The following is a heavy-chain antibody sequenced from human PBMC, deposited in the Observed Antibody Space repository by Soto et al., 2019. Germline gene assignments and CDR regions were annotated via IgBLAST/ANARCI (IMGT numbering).Heavy chain of an antibody. CDR1: GYTFTSYG. J-gene: IGHJ5*02. D-gene: IGHD3-10*01. V-gene: IGHV1-18*01. Sequence: QVQLVQSGAEVKKPGASVKVSCKASGYTFTSYGISWVRQAPGQGLEWMGWISAYNGNTNYAQKLQGRVTMTTDTSTSTAYMELRSLRSDDTAVYYCARDRDYYGSGISAHFDPCGQGTLVTVSS. CDR2: ISAYNGNT. CDR3: ARDRDYYGSGISAHFDP.